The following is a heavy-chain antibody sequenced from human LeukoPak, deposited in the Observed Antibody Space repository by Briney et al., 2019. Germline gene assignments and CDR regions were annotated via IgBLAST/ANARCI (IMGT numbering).Heavy chain of an antibody. V-gene: IGHV4-61*02. CDR3: ARAPTYGSGLDY. J-gene: IGHJ4*02. Sequence: PSETLSLTCTVSGGSISSSSYYWGWIRQPPGKGLEWIGRIYTSGSTNYNPSLKSRVTISVDTSKNQFSLKLSSVTAADTAVYYCARAPTYGSGLDYWGQGTLVTVSS. D-gene: IGHD3-10*01. CDR2: IYTSGST. CDR1: GGSISSSSYY.